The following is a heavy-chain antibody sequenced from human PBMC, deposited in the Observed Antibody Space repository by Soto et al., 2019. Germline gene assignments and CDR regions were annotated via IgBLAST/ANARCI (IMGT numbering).Heavy chain of an antibody. CDR3: ARESRAVVRGVWFDY. V-gene: IGHV4-59*12. J-gene: IGHJ4*02. Sequence: LSLTCSVSGSDITTYYWSWLRQSPGKGLEWIGHIYDTGSTSYNPSLKSRVTISVDTSKNQFSLKLSSVTAADTAVYYCARESRAVVRGVWFDYWGQGTLVTVSS. D-gene: IGHD3-10*01. CDR2: IYDTGST. CDR1: GSDITTYY.